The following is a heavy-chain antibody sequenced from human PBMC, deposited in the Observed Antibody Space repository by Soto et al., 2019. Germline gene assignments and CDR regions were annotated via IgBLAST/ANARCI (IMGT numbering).Heavy chain of an antibody. V-gene: IGHV3-30-3*01. CDR2: ISYDGSNK. Sequence: PGGSLRLSCAASGFTFSSYAMHWVRQAPGKGLEWVAVISYDGSNKYYADSVKGRFTISRDNSKNTLYLQMNSLRAEDTAVYYCASEQLGGYYYYGMDVWGQGTTVTVSS. D-gene: IGHD6-6*01. CDR1: GFTFSSYA. J-gene: IGHJ6*02. CDR3: ASEQLGGYYYYGMDV.